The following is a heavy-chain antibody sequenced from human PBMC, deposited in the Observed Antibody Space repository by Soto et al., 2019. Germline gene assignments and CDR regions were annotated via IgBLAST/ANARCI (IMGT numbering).Heavy chain of an antibody. CDR1: GYTFTSYG. CDR3: ARVGLRYYYDSSAWGWFDP. V-gene: IGHV1-18*01. J-gene: IGHJ5*02. Sequence: QVQLVQSGAEVKTPGASVKVSCKASGYTFTSYGISWVRQAPGQGLEWMGWISVYNGNRNYAQKLQGRVTMTTDTSTSTAYMELRSLRSDDTAVYYCARVGLRYYYDSSAWGWFDPWGQGTLVTVSS. D-gene: IGHD3-22*01. CDR2: ISVYNGNR.